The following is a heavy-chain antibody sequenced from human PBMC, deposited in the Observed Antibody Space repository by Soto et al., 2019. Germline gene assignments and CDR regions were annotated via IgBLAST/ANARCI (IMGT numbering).Heavy chain of an antibody. D-gene: IGHD2-15*01. CDR2: IKSKTDGGTT. Sequence: PGGSLRLSCAASGLTFSNAWMNWVRQAPGKGLEWVGRIKSKTDGGTTDYAAPVKGRFTISRDDSKNTLYLQMNSLKTEDTAVYYCTTAPVVAAIGWTYSGMDVRGQGNTVTVS. V-gene: IGHV3-15*07. CDR3: TTAPVVAAIGWTYSGMDV. CDR1: GLTFSNAW. J-gene: IGHJ6*02.